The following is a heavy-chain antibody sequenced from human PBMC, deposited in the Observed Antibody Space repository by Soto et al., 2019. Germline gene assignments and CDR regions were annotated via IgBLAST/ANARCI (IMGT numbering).Heavy chain of an antibody. V-gene: IGHV3-23*01. Sequence: QPGGSLRLSCAASGFTFSSYAMSWVRQAPGKGLEWVSAISGSGGSTYYADSVKGRFTISRDNSKNTLYLQMNSLRAEDTAVYYCAKDPTANYYDSSGYPGAFDIWGQGTMVTVSS. CDR2: ISGSGGST. CDR1: GFTFSSYA. J-gene: IGHJ3*02. D-gene: IGHD3-22*01. CDR3: AKDPTANYYDSSGYPGAFDI.